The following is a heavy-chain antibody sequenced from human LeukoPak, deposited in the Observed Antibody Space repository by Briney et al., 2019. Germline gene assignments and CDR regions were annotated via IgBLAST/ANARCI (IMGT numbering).Heavy chain of an antibody. J-gene: IGHJ4*02. D-gene: IGHD5-12*01. V-gene: IGHV4-4*09. CDR3: ARIPLGYSGAYYFDY. Sequence: SETLSLTSTVSRGSISGSIRSYYWSWLRQPPGKGLEWIGYISSSGSVNDNPSLRSRVTISVDTSKNQFFLSLSSVSAADTAVYYCARIPLGYSGAYYFDYWGQGTLVTVSP. CDR1: RGSISGSIRSYY. CDR2: ISSSGSV.